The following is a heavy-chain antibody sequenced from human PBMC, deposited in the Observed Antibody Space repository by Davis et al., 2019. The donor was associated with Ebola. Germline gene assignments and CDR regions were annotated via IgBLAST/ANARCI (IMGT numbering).Heavy chain of an antibody. CDR1: GFTFSSYA. J-gene: IGHJ5*02. V-gene: IGHV3-64*01. CDR2: ISSNGGST. CDR3: ARLLIYCSSTSCSQGWFDP. D-gene: IGHD2-2*01. Sequence: GGSLRLSCAASGFTFSSYAMHWVRQAPGKGLEYVSAISSNGGSTYYANSVKGRFTISRHNSKNTLYLQMNSLRAEDTAVYYCARLLIYCSSTSCSQGWFDPWGQGTLVTVSS.